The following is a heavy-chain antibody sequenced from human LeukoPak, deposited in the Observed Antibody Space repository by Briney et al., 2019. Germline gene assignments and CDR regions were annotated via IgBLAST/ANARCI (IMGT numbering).Heavy chain of an antibody. J-gene: IGHJ4*02. Sequence: ASVKVSCKASEYTFTDYYIHWVRQARGQGLEWMGWINPNSGDTNYAQKFQGRVTMTRDTSISTAYMELSRLRSDDTAVYYCARETVPAIAAPRGLNYWGQGTLVTVSS. D-gene: IGHD6-13*01. CDR2: INPNSGDT. V-gene: IGHV1-2*02. CDR1: EYTFTDYY. CDR3: ARETVPAIAAPRGLNY.